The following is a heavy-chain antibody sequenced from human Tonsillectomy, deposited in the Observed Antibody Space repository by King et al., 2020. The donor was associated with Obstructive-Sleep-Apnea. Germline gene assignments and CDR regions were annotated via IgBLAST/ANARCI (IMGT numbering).Heavy chain of an antibody. J-gene: IGHJ4*02. Sequence: TLKESGPALVKPTQTLTLTCTFSGFSLSTSGMCVSWIRQPPGKALEWLARSDWEEYKYYSKFLKTRLTISKDTSKNQVVLTMTNMDPVDTATYYCARILDYGDYGELGYYFDYWGQGTLVTVSS. CDR2: SDWEEYK. D-gene: IGHD4-17*01. V-gene: IGHV2-70*11. CDR1: GFSLSTSGMC. CDR3: ARILDYGDYGELGYYFDY.